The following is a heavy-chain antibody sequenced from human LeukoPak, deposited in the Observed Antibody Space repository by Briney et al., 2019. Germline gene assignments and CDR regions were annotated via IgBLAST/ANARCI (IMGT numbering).Heavy chain of an antibody. CDR2: ISHDAGNK. CDR1: GFTFSSYD. V-gene: IGHV3-30*18. CDR3: AKDTHDSGWYAPFDY. J-gene: IGHJ4*02. D-gene: IGHD6-19*01. Sequence: GGSLRLSCAASGFTFSSYDIHWVRQAPGKGLEWVAVISHDAGNKYYADSVKGRFTISRDNSQNTLYLQMNSLRADDTAVYYCAKDTHDSGWYAPFDYWGQGSLVTVSS.